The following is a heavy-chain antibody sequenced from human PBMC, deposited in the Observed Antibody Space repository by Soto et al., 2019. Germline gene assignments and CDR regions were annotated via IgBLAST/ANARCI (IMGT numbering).Heavy chain of an antibody. J-gene: IGHJ4*02. CDR2: IYYSGST. D-gene: IGHD3-16*01. Sequence: PSETLSLTCTVSGGSISSSSYYWGWIRQPPGKGLEWIGSIYYSGSTYYNPSLKSRVTISVDTSKNQFSLKLSSVTAADTAVYYCARDHSMTFGGVNFDYWGQGALVTVSS. CDR3: ARDHSMTFGGVNFDY. V-gene: IGHV4-39*02. CDR1: GGSISSSSYY.